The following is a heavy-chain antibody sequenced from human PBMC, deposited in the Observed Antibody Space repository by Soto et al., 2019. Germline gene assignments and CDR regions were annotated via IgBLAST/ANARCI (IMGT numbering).Heavy chain of an antibody. J-gene: IGHJ5*02. CDR3: IKASTVTGVGGYR. CDR1: GFAFSSYW. CDR2: ISSDGRNT. V-gene: IGHV3-74*03. Sequence: EVQLVESGGGLVQPGGSLRLSCAASGFAFSSYWMQWVRQPPGKGPVWVSRISSDGRNTTYADPVKGRFTTSRDNAKNSLHLQMTSLTDDDTAVYYCIKASTVTGVGGYRWGQGTLVTVSS. D-gene: IGHD6-19*01.